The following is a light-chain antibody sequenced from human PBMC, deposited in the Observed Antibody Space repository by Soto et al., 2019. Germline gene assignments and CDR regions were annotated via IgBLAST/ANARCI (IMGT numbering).Light chain of an antibody. Sequence: VINQSPASRSVPPGERVTLSCRAGQGVTTNFAWYQQKSGQSPRLLIYDVSSRATGVPSRFSGTGSETDFTLTISGLQSEDSAIYFCQQYNNWPFSFGQGTLLEI. V-gene: IGKV3-15*01. CDR2: DVS. CDR3: QQYNNWPFS. J-gene: IGKJ5*01. CDR1: QGVTTN.